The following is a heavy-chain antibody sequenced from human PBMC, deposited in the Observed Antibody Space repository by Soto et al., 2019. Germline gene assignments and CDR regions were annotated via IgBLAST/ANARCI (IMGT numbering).Heavy chain of an antibody. Sequence: EVQLVESGGGLVKPGGSLRLSCAASGFTFSSYSMNWVRQAPGKGLEWVSSISSSSSYIYYADSVKGRFTISRDNAKNSLYLQMNSLRAEDTAGYYCARDPGWGSGYDYPTHYWGQGTLVTVSS. D-gene: IGHD5-12*01. J-gene: IGHJ4*02. CDR1: GFTFSSYS. CDR2: ISSSSSYI. V-gene: IGHV3-21*01. CDR3: ARDPGWGSGYDYPTHY.